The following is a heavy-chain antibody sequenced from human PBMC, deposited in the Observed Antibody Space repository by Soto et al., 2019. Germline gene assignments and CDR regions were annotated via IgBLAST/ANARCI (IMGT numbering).Heavy chain of an antibody. Sequence: GGSLRLSCAASGFIFENFGMSWVRQAPGQGLEWISSISGSGFKKYYADSVKGRFTISRDNSKSTVYLELNNLSAEDTAVYHCAKNQGVELVPLATVDWFDPWGQGSVVTVSS. CDR2: ISGSGFKK. D-gene: IGHD1-26*01. J-gene: IGHJ5*02. CDR3: AKNQGVELVPLATVDWFDP. V-gene: IGHV3-23*01. CDR1: GFIFENFG.